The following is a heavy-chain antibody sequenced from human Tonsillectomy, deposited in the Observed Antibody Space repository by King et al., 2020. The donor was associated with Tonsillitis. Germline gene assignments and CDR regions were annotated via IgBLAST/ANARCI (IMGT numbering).Heavy chain of an antibody. CDR1: GYTLTELS. D-gene: IGHD7-27*01. CDR3: TTLGLANCGFSYYYYGMDV. V-gene: IGHV1-24*01. CDR2: FDPEDDET. J-gene: IGHJ6*02. Sequence: VQLVQSGAEVKKPGASVKVSCKVSGYTLTELSMHWVRQAPGKGLEWMGGFDPEDDETIYAQKFQGRVTMTEDTPTATAYMELSNLRPDDTAWYYCTTLGLANCGFSYYYYGMDVWGQGTTVTVSS.